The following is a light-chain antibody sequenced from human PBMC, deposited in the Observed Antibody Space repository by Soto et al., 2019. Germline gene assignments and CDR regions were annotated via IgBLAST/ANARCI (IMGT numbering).Light chain of an antibody. CDR2: GAS. CDR3: QQYGSSPLT. V-gene: IGKV3-20*01. J-gene: IGKJ1*01. CDR1: QSVTSTH. Sequence: EIVLTQSPGTLSLSPGERATLSCRASQSVTSTHLAWYQQKPGQAPRLLIYGASSRATGIPDRFSGSGSGTGFTLTISSLEPEDLAVYYCQQYGSSPLTFGQGTKVEIK.